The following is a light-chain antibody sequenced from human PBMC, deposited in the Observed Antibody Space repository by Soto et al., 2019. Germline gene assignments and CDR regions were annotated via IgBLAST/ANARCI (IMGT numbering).Light chain of an antibody. CDR2: EAN. CDR1: SSDVGNYNL. J-gene: IGLJ3*02. CDR3: CSYAGSGTWV. V-gene: IGLV2-23*01. Sequence: QSALTQPASVSGSPGQSITISCTGTSSDVGNYNLVSWYQHHPGKAPKLMIYEANRRPSGVANRFSGSRSGNTASLTISGLQAEDESDYYCCSYAGSGTWVFGGGTKLTVL.